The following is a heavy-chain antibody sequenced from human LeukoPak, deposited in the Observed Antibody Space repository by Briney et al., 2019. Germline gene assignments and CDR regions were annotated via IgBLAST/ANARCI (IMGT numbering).Heavy chain of an antibody. D-gene: IGHD5-24*01. Sequence: SQTLSLTCTVSGGSISSGDYYWSWIRQPPGKGLEWIGYIYYSGSTYYNPSLKSRVTISVDTSKNQFSLKLSSVTAADTAVYYCAGYVRDGYNEEAFDIWGQGTMVTVSS. CDR2: IYYSGST. J-gene: IGHJ3*02. V-gene: IGHV4-30-4*08. CDR1: GGSISSGDYY. CDR3: AGYVRDGYNEEAFDI.